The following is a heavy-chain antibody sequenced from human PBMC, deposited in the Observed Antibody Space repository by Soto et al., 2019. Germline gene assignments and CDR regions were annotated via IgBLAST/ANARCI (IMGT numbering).Heavy chain of an antibody. V-gene: IGHV1-46*01. CDR1: GYTFTSYY. CDR2: INPSGGST. J-gene: IGHJ3*02. CDR3: ARETPRGYYDSSGYPTYAFDI. D-gene: IGHD3-22*01. Sequence: ASVKVSCKASGYTFTSYYMHWVRQAPGQGLEWMGIINPSGGSTSYAQKFQGRVTMTRDTSTSTVYMELSSLRSEDTAVYYCARETPRGYYDSSGYPTYAFDIWGQGTMVTV.